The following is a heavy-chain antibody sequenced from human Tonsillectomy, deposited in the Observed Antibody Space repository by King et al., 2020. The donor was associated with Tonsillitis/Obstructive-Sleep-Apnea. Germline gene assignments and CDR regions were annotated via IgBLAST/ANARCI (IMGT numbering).Heavy chain of an antibody. D-gene: IGHD5-12*01. V-gene: IGHV5-51*01. Sequence: VQLVESGAEVKKPGESLKISCKGSGYIFTTFWIAWVRQMPGKGLEWMGIIYPGDSHTRYSPSFQGQVTISADKSISTAYLPWSSLKASDTAMYYCSRQRGYSAYDYFDYWGQGTLVTVSS. CDR1: GYIFTTFW. CDR3: SRQRGYSAYDYFDY. CDR2: IYPGDSHT. J-gene: IGHJ4*02.